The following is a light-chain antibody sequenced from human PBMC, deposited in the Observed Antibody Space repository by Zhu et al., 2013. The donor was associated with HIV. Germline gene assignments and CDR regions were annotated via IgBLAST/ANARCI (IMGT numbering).Light chain of an antibody. J-gene: IGKJ3*01. Sequence: DIQMTQSPSSLSASVGDRVSISCRASQDIANCVAWYQQRPGKTPTLLISAISTLQPGVPSRFSGSGSGTDFTLTISSLQPEDVATYYCQKYHSAPFTFGPGTKVDLK. CDR2: AIS. CDR1: QDIANC. V-gene: IGKV1-27*01. CDR3: QKYHSAPFT.